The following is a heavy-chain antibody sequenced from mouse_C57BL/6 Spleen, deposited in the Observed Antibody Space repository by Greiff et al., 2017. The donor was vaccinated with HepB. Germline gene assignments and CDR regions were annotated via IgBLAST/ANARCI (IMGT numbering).Heavy chain of an antibody. V-gene: IGHV6-3*01. Sequence: EVKLMESGGGLVQPGGSMKLSCVASGFTFSNYWMNWVRQSPEKGLEWVAQIRLKSDNYATHYAESVKGRFTISRDDSKSSVYLQMNNLRAEDTGIYYCTYYYGSPFAYWGQGTLVTVSA. J-gene: IGHJ3*01. D-gene: IGHD1-1*01. CDR1: GFTFSNYW. CDR2: IRLKSDNYAT. CDR3: TYYYGSPFAY.